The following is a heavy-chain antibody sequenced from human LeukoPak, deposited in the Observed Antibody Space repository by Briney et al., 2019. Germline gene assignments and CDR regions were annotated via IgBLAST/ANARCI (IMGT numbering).Heavy chain of an antibody. Sequence: GASVTVSFTASGYTFTSYGISWVRQAPGQGLEWMGWISAYNGNTNYAQKLQGRVTMTTDTSTSTAYMELRSLRSDDTAVYYCARVPNVDTAMVSAFDIWGQGTMVTVSS. V-gene: IGHV1-18*01. CDR2: ISAYNGNT. CDR3: ARVPNVDTAMVSAFDI. J-gene: IGHJ3*02. CDR1: GYTFTSYG. D-gene: IGHD5-18*01.